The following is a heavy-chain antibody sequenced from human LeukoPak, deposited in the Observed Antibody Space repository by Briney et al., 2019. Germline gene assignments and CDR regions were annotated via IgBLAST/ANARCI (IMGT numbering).Heavy chain of an antibody. CDR2: IYYSGST. V-gene: IGHV4-31*03. CDR3: ARDLEGSLDY. Sequence: PSETLSLTCTVSGGSISSGGYYWSWIRQHPGKGLEWIGYIYYSGSTYYNPSLKSRITISVDTSKNQFSLKLSSVTAADTAVYYCARDLEGSLDYWGQGTLVTVSS. D-gene: IGHD3-3*01. J-gene: IGHJ4*02. CDR1: GGSISSGGYY.